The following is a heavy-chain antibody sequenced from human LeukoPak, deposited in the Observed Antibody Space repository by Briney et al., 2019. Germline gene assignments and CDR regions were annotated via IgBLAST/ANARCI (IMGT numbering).Heavy chain of an antibody. Sequence: PSETLSLTCTVSGGSISSYYWSWIRQPPGKGLEWVGYIYYSASTNYNPSLKSRVTISVDTSKNQFSLKLSSVTAADTAVYYCALLAAADPYYYYGMDVWGQGTTVTVSS. V-gene: IGHV4-59*08. CDR3: ALLAAADPYYYYGMDV. J-gene: IGHJ6*02. CDR1: GGSISSYY. D-gene: IGHD6-13*01. CDR2: IYYSAST.